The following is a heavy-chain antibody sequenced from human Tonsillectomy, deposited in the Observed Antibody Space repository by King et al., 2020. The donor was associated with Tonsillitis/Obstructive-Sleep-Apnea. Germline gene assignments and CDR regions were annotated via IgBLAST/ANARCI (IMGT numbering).Heavy chain of an antibody. CDR1: GGSISSYY. V-gene: IGHV4-59*08. Sequence: QLQESGPGLVKPSETLSLTCTVSGGSISSYYWSWIRQPPGKGLGWIGYIYYSGSTNYNPSLKSRVTISVDTSKNQFSLKLSSVTAADTAVYYCASGAAAGYFDYWGQGTLVTVSS. CDR2: IYYSGST. D-gene: IGHD6-13*01. J-gene: IGHJ4*02. CDR3: ASGAAAGYFDY.